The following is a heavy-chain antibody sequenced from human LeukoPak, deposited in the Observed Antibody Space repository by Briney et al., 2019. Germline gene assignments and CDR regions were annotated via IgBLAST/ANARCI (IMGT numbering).Heavy chain of an antibody. CDR2: ISSSSSYI. CDR1: GFTFSSYS. CDR3: AREGYTAMDSFDY. Sequence: GGSLRLACAASGFTFSSYSMNWVRQAPGKGLEWVSSISSSSSYIYYADSVKGRFTISRDNAKNSLYLQMNSLRAEDTAVYYYAREGYTAMDSFDYWGQGTLVTVSS. V-gene: IGHV3-21*01. D-gene: IGHD5-18*01. J-gene: IGHJ4*02.